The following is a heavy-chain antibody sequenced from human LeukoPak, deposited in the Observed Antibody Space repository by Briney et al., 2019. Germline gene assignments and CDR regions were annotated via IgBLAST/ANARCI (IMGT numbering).Heavy chain of an antibody. J-gene: IGHJ4*02. Sequence: SQTLSLTCTVSGGSISSGDYYWSWIRQPPRKGLEWIGYISYSGSTYYTPSLKSRVTISVDTSKNRFSLKLSSVTAADTAVYYCARVSTLGYCSSTSCYATDYWGQGTLVTVSS. CDR3: ARVSTLGYCSSTSCYATDY. CDR2: ISYSGST. D-gene: IGHD2-2*01. V-gene: IGHV4-30-4*01. CDR1: GGSISSGDYY.